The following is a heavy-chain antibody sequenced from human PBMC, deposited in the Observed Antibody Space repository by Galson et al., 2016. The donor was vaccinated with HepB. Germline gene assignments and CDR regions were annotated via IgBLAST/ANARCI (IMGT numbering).Heavy chain of an antibody. D-gene: IGHD4-23*01. Sequence: LEWIAEIFHAGTTNYNPSLKSRVTISVDKSKDEFSLRVTSVTAADTAVYYCARDSHDYGGSRPFDAWGQGTLVTVSS. V-gene: IGHV4-4*02. CDR2: IFHAGTT. J-gene: IGHJ4*02. CDR3: ARDSHDYGGSRPFDA.